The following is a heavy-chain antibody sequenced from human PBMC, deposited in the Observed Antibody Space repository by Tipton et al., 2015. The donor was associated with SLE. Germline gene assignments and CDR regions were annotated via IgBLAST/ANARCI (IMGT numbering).Heavy chain of an antibody. D-gene: IGHD2-21*02. CDR2: ISYGGGT. CDR3: ARGMVTWRGAILGVDV. Sequence: TLSLTCTVSGDSIRSYYWSWIRQPPGKGLEWIGYISYGGGTNYNPSLKSRVNMSVDTAKNQFSLKLTSVTAADTAVYYCARGMVTWRGAILGVDVWGQGTTVNVSS. J-gene: IGHJ6*02. CDR1: GDSIRSYY. V-gene: IGHV4-59*08.